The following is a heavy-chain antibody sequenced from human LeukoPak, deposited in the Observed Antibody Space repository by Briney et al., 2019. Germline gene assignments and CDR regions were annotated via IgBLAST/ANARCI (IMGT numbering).Heavy chain of an antibody. CDR3: ARVTKGSGWYYFDY. V-gene: IGHV4-39*07. CDR2: IYYSGST. J-gene: IGHJ4*02. Sequence: SETLSLTCTVSGGSISSSSYYWGWIRQPPGKGLEWIGSIYYSGSTYYNPSLKSRVTISVDTSKNQFSLKVSSVTAADTAVYYCARVTKGSGWYYFDYWGQGTLVTVSS. D-gene: IGHD6-19*01. CDR1: GGSISSSSYY.